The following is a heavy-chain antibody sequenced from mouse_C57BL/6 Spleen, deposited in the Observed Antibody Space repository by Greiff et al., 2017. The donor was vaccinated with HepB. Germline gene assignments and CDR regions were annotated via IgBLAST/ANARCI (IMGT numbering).Heavy chain of an antibody. Sequence: EVQRVESGPGLVKPSQSLSLTCSVTGYSITSGYYWNWIRQFPGNKLEWMGYISYDGSNNYNPSLKNRISITRDTSKNQFFLKLNSVTTEDTATYYCARGNWDDYYAMDYWGQGTSVTVSS. CDR1: GYSITSGYY. CDR2: ISYDGSN. J-gene: IGHJ4*01. V-gene: IGHV3-6*01. D-gene: IGHD4-1*01. CDR3: ARGNWDDYYAMDY.